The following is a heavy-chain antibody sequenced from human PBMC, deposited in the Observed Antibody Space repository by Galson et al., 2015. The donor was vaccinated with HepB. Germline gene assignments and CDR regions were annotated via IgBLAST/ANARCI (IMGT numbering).Heavy chain of an antibody. J-gene: IGHJ5*02. CDR2: INPNSGGT. D-gene: IGHD3-10*01. Sequence: SVKVSCKASGNTFTGYYMHWVRQAPGQGLEWMGWINPNSGGTTYAQKFQGRVTMTRDTSISTAYMELSRLRSDDTAVYYCARDGGSGSYYDRFDPWGQGTLVTVSS. V-gene: IGHV1-2*02. CDR3: ARDGGSGSYYDRFDP. CDR1: GNTFTGYY.